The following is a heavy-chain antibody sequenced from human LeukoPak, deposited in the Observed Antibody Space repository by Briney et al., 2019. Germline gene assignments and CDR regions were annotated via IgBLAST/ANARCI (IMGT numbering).Heavy chain of an antibody. CDR2: INPNSGGT. V-gene: IGHV1-2*02. CDR3: ATAGMAAAGIGASPSRIGWFDP. Sequence: GASVKVSCKASGYTVTGYYMHWVRQAPGQGLEWMGWINPNSGGTNYAQKFQGGVTMTRDTSISTAYMELSRLRSDDTAVYYCATAGMAAAGIGASPSRIGWFDPWGQGTLVTVSS. D-gene: IGHD6-13*01. CDR1: GYTVTGYY. J-gene: IGHJ5*02.